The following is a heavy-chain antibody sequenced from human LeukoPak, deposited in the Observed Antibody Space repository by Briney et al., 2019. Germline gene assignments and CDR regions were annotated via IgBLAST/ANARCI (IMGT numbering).Heavy chain of an antibody. Sequence: ASVTVSCKASGYTFTGYYMHWVRQAPGQGLEWMGWISPNSGGTNYAQKFQGRVTMTRDTSISTAYMELSRLRSDDTAVYYCARGLHSSSWYNYWGQGTLVTVSS. CDR1: GYTFTGYY. J-gene: IGHJ4*02. CDR2: ISPNSGGT. CDR3: ARGLHSSSWYNY. V-gene: IGHV1-2*02. D-gene: IGHD6-13*01.